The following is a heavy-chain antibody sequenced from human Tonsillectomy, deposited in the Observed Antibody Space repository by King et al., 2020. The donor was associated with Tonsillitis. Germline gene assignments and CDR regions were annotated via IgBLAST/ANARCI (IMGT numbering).Heavy chain of an antibody. CDR2: INGNIGNI. CDR3: AKNWFTGSYNAAFDI. D-gene: IGHD1-26*01. V-gene: IGHV3-9*01. J-gene: IGHJ3*02. CDR1: GVTFDDYT. Sequence: VQLVESGGGLVQPGRSLRLSCAASGVTFDDYTMNWVRQIPGKGLELVSVINGNIGNIGYEDSVKGRFTVTRDNAKNSLYLQMNSLRPEDTAFYYCAKNWFTGSYNAAFDIWGQGTMVTVSS.